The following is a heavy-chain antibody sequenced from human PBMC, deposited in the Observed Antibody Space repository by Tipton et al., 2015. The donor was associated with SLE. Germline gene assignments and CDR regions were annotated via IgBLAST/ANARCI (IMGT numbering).Heavy chain of an antibody. Sequence: QVQLVQSGAEVKKPGASVKVSCKASGYTFTSYGISWERQAPGQGLEWMGWISAYNGNTNYAQKLQGRVTMTIDTSTSTAYMELRSLGSDGTAVYYCASPSGYNDSSGWIFSGMCVWGQGTTVTVSS. J-gene: IGHJ6*01. V-gene: IGHV1-18*01. CDR1: GYTFTSYG. D-gene: IGHD3-22*01. CDR2: ISAYNGNT. CDR3: ASPSGYNDSSGWIFSGMCV.